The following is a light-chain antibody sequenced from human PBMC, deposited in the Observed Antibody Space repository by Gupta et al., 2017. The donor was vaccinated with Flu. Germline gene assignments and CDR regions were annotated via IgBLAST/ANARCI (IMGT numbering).Light chain of an antibody. CDR3: QVWDTSTDPWM. J-gene: IGLJ3*02. CDR1: NIGRET. V-gene: IGLV3-21*02. Sequence: SHVLTQPPSVSVAPGQTATIACGGDNIGRETVHWYQQKPGQAPVLVLYDDHFRPSVIPDRFSGSNPGNTATLTIRRVEAGDEADSYCQVWDTSTDPWMFGGGTMLTVV. CDR2: DDH.